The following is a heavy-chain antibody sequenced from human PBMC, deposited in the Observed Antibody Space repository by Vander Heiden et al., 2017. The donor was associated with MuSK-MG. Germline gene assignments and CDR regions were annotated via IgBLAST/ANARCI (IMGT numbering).Heavy chain of an antibody. V-gene: IGHV4-39*01. CDR3: ARLRGYCSGGSCYSNKYFQH. D-gene: IGHD2-15*01. J-gene: IGHJ1*01. Sequence: QLQLQESGPGLVKPSETLSLTCTVSGGPIRSSSYYWGWIRQPPGKGLEWMGSIYYSGSTYNNPSLKSRVTISVDTSKNQFSLKLSSVTAADTAVYYCARLRGYCSGGSCYSNKYFQHWGQGTLVTVSS. CDR1: GGPIRSSSYY. CDR2: IYYSGST.